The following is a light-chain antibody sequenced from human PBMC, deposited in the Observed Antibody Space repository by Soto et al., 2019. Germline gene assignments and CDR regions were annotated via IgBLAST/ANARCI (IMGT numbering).Light chain of an antibody. J-gene: IGKJ2*01. CDR3: QQSYSTPNT. CDR1: QSISSY. V-gene: IGKV1-39*01. CDR2: AAS. Sequence: DIQMTQSPSSLSASVGDRVTITCRASQSISSYLNWYQQKPGKAPKLLIYAASSLQSGVPSRFSGSGSGTEFTLTISSLQPEDFATYYCQQSYSTPNTFVQGTKLEIK.